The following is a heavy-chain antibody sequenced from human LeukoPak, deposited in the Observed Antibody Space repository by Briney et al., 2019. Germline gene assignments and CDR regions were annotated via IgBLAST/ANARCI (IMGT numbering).Heavy chain of an antibody. CDR1: GFTFSSYG. CDR2: IRYDGGNT. J-gene: IGHJ3*02. CDR3: TKGTGGYDFDI. Sequence: GGSLRLSCAASGFTFSSYGMNWVRQAPGKGLEWVAFIRYDGGNTYYADSVKGRFTISRDNSKNTLYLQMNSLRAEDTAVYYCTKGTGGYDFDIWGQGAMVSVCS. D-gene: IGHD5-12*01. V-gene: IGHV3-30*02.